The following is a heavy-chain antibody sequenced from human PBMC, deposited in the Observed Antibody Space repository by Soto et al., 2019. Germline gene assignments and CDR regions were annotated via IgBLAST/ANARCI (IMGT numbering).Heavy chain of an antibody. Sequence: QVQLQESGPGLVKPSGTLSLSCAVSGGSVSNNKWWSWVRQSPGDGLEWIGEIHHSGGTSYNPSLESRATLSVDKSKNELSRMLNYVPAAYTAVYYWTKNSAYALDYWGLGILVTVSS. V-gene: IGHV4-4*02. CDR1: GGSVSNNKW. CDR3: TKNSAYALDY. CDR2: IHHSGGT. D-gene: IGHD5-12*01. J-gene: IGHJ4*02.